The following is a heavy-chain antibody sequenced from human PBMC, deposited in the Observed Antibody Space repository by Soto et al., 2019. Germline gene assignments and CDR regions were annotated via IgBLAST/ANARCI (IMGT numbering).Heavy chain of an antibody. V-gene: IGHV3-23*01. J-gene: IGHJ4*02. Sequence: GGSLRLSCAASGFTFSSYAMSWVRQAPGKGLEWVSAISGSGGSTYYADSVKGRFTISRDNSKNTLYLQMNSLRAEDTAVYYCAKDLSQDTYYDFWSGYSNFDYWGQGTLVTVSS. CDR2: ISGSGGST. D-gene: IGHD3-3*01. CDR3: AKDLSQDTYYDFWSGYSNFDY. CDR1: GFTFSSYA.